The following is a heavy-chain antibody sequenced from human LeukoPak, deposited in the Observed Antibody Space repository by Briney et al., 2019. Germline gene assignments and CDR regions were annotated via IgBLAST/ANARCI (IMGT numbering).Heavy chain of an antibody. CDR3: ARETAYCGGGDCYAYFDY. CDR2: IIPIFGTA. D-gene: IGHD2-21*02. CDR1: GGTFSSYA. J-gene: IGHJ4*02. Sequence: GASVKVSCKASGGTFSSYAISWGRQAPGQGLEWMGGIIPIFGTANYAQKFQGRVTITADKSTSTAYMELSSLRSEDTAVYYCARETAYCGGGDCYAYFDYWGQGTLVTVSS. V-gene: IGHV1-69*06.